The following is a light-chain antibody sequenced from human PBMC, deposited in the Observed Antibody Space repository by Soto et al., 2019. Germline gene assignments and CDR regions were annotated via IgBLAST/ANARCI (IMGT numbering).Light chain of an antibody. V-gene: IGKV3-20*01. CDR3: QQYGSSPETG. CDR2: GVS. J-gene: IGKJ3*01. CDR1: QSVGSNY. Sequence: EIVWTQSPGTLSLSPGERATLSCRASQSVGSNYLAWYQQKPGQAPRLLIYGVSNRAAGIPDRFSGSGSGTDFTLTISSLEPEDCAAYYCQQYGSSPETGFGRGTKVDIK.